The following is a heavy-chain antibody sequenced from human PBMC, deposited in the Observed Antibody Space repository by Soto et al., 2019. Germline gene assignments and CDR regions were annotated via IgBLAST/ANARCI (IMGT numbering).Heavy chain of an antibody. D-gene: IGHD3-10*01. CDR2: ISYDGSNK. Sequence: GGSLRLSCAASGFTFSSYGMHWVRQAPGKGLEWVAVISYDGSNKYYADSVKGRFTISRDNSKNTLYLQMNSLRAEDTAVYYCAKGRQLWFGELLFDYWGQGTLVTVSS. CDR1: GFTFSSYG. CDR3: AKGRQLWFGELLFDY. V-gene: IGHV3-30*18. J-gene: IGHJ4*02.